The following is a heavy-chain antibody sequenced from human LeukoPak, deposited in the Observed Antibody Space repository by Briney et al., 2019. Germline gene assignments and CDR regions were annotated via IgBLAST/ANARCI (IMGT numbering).Heavy chain of an antibody. D-gene: IGHD6-19*01. V-gene: IGHV6-1*01. CDR1: GDSVSSNSAA. CDR3: SRAIRYSSGWALDH. CDR2: TYYRSKWYN. J-gene: IGHJ4*02. Sequence: SQTLSLTCAISGDSVSSNSAAWNWIRQSPSRGLEWLGRTYYRSKWYNDYTVSVKSRITINADTSKNQFSLQLNSVTPEDTAVYYCSRAIRYSSGWALDHWGQGTLVTVSS.